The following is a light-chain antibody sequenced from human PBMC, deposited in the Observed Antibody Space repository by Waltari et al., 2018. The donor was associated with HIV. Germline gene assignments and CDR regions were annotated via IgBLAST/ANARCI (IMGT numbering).Light chain of an antibody. CDR2: GAS. CDR1: QRVSSHH. Sequence: ELVLTQSPGTLSLSPGARATLSCRANQRVSSHHLAWYQQKPGQAPRLLIYGASSRATGIPDRFSGSGSGTDFTLTISRLEPADFAVYYCQQYHISLTTWTFGQGTKVEIK. V-gene: IGKV3-20*01. CDR3: QQYHISLTTWT. J-gene: IGKJ1*01.